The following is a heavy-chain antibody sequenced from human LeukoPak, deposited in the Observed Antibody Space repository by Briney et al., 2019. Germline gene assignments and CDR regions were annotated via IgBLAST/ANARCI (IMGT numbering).Heavy chain of an antibody. V-gene: IGHV1-8*01. CDR2: MNPNSGNT. D-gene: IGHD3-10*02. J-gene: IGHJ6*03. CDR1: GYTFTSYD. Sequence: ASVKVSCKASGYTFTSYDINWVRQATGQGLEWMGWMNPNSGNTGYAQKFQGRVTMTRNTSISTAYMELSSLRSEDTAVYYCARGCSGSYSYYMDVWGKGTTVTISS. CDR3: ARGCSGSYSYYMDV.